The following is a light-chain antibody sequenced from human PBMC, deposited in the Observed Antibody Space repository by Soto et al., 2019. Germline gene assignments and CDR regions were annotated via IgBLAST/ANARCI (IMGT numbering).Light chain of an antibody. Sequence: EIVLTQSPCTLSLSPGERATLSCRASQSVSNNYLACYQQKPGHASRLLIYGASNRATGIPDRFSGSESETDFTLTISGLEPEDFAVYYCQQYDTSPRTFGQGPRWIS. CDR3: QQYDTSPRT. V-gene: IGKV3-20*01. CDR1: QSVSNNY. CDR2: GAS. J-gene: IGKJ1*01.